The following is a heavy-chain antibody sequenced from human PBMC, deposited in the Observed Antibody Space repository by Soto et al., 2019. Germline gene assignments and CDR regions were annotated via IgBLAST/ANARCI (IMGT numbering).Heavy chain of an antibody. J-gene: IGHJ4*02. CDR1: GGTFSSYA. CDR3: ARGGGGTMIVVVPGYFDY. Sequence: SVKVSCKASGGTFSSYAISWVRQAPGQGLEWMGGIIPIFGTANYAQKFQGRVTITADESTSTAYMELSSLRSEDTAVYYCARGGGGTMIVVVPGYFDYWGQGTLVTVSS. CDR2: IIPIFGTA. V-gene: IGHV1-69*13. D-gene: IGHD3-22*01.